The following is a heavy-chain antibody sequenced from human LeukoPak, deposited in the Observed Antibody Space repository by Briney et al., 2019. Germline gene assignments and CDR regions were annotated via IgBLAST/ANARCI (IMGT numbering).Heavy chain of an antibody. V-gene: IGHV4-30-2*01. CDR3: ASQHRDYYYYGMDV. CDR1: GGSISSGGYS. J-gene: IGHJ6*02. Sequence: SETLSLTCAVSGGSISSGGYSWSWIRQPPGTGLEWIGYIYHSGSTYYNPSLKSRVTISVDRSKNQFSLKLSSVTAADTAVYYCASQHRDYYYYGMDVWGQGTTVTVSS. D-gene: IGHD1-14*01. CDR2: IYHSGST.